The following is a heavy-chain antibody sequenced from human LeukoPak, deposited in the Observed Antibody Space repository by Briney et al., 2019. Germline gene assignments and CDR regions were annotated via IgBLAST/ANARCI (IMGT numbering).Heavy chain of an antibody. CDR2: INWNGGST. CDR1: GFTFDDHG. Sequence: GGSLRLSCAASGFTFDDHGMSWVRQAPGKGLEWVAGINWNGGSTGYADSVKGRFTISRDNAKDTLYLQVNSLRAEDTAVYYCAITVDCRATTDCYSYFHHWGQGTLVTVSS. J-gene: IGHJ1*01. CDR3: AITVDCRATTDCYSYFHH. V-gene: IGHV3-20*04. D-gene: IGHD2-21*02.